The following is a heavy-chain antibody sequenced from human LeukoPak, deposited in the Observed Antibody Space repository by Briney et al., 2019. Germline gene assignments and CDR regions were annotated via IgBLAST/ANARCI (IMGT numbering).Heavy chain of an antibody. CDR1: GYTFTSYG. CDR3: ARAWGGYCSGGSCSNWFDP. D-gene: IGHD2-15*01. CDR2: ISAYNGNT. J-gene: IGHJ5*02. V-gene: IGHV1-18*01. Sequence: ASVKVSCKASGYTFTSYGISWVRQGPGPGHEWMGCISAYNGNTNYAQKLQGRVTMTTDTSTSTAYMELRSLRSDDTAVYYCARAWGGYCSGGSCSNWFDPWGQGTLVTVSS.